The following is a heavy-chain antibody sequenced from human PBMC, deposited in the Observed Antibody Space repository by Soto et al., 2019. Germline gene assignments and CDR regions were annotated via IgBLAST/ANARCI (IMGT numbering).Heavy chain of an antibody. J-gene: IGHJ4*02. CDR1: GGSIRDYF. CDR3: ASVGGDDFGDSGGFDY. CDR2: IYYSGRT. V-gene: IGHV4-59*01. Sequence: SETLSLTCTVSGGSIRDYFWTWIRQPPEKGLEWIGYIYYSGRTNYNPSLKSRVSISVDTSKNHFSLQLRSVTAADTAVYYCASVGGDDFGDSGGFDYWGQGTLVTVSS. D-gene: IGHD4-17*01.